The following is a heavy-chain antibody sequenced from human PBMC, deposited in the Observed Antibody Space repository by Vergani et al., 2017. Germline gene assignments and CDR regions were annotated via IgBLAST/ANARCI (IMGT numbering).Heavy chain of an antibody. CDR2: ISSSSSYI. CDR3: ARDHGGGIVVVPAGTQSSWYFDL. D-gene: IGHD2-2*01. J-gene: IGHJ2*01. CDR1: GFTFSSYS. Sequence: EVQLVESGGGLVKPGGSLRLSCAASGFTFSSYSMNWVRQAPGKGLEWVSSISSSSSYIYYADSVKGRFTISRDNAKNSLYLQMNSLRAEDTAVYYCARDHGGGIVVVPAGTQSSWYFDLWGRGTLVTVSS. V-gene: IGHV3-21*01.